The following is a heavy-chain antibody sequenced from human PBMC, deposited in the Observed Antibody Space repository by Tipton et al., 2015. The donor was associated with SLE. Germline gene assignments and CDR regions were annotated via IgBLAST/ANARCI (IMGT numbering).Heavy chain of an antibody. D-gene: IGHD1-14*01. CDR1: GGSFSGYY. CDR2: INHSGST. CDR3: ARDGPGGGFDY. J-gene: IGHJ4*02. Sequence: LRLSCAVYGGSFSGYYWSWIRQPPGKGLEWIGEINHSGSTNYNPSLKSRVTISVDTSKNQFSLKLSSVTAADTAVYYCARDGPGGGFDYWGQGTLVTVSS. V-gene: IGHV4-34*01.